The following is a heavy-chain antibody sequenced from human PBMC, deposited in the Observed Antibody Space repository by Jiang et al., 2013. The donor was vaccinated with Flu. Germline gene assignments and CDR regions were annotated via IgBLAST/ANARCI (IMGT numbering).Heavy chain of an antibody. J-gene: IGHJ4*02. D-gene: IGHD3-10*01. CDR2: ISWNSGSI. Sequence: SGFTFDDYAMHWVRQAPGKGLEWVSGISWNSGSIGYADSVKGRFTISRDNAKNSLYLQMNSLRAEDTALYYCAKDISITMVRGYFDYWGQGTLVTVSS. CDR1: GFTFDDYA. V-gene: IGHV3-9*01. CDR3: AKDISITMVRGYFDY.